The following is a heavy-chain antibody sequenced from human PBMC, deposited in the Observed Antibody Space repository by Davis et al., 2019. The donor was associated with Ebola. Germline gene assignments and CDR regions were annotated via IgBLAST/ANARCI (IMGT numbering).Heavy chain of an antibody. Sequence: SETLPLTCTVSGGSVSSGSYYWSWIRQPPGKGLEWIGYIYYSGSTYYNPSLKSRVTISVDTSKNQFSLKLSSVTAADTAVYYCARSRGRWNYYGMDVWGQGTTVTVSS. CDR2: IYYSGST. V-gene: IGHV4-61*01. D-gene: IGHD4-23*01. CDR1: GGSVSSGSYY. J-gene: IGHJ6*02. CDR3: ARSRGRWNYYGMDV.